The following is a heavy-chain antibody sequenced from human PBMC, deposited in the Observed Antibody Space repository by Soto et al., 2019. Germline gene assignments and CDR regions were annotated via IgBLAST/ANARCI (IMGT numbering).Heavy chain of an antibody. CDR2: IIPIFGTA. CDR3: ARGVRYYYDSSGYRQQNYYYYYGMDV. V-gene: IGHV1-69*01. Sequence: QVQLVQSGAEVKKPGSSVKVSCKASGGTFSSYAISWVRQAPGQGLEWMGGIIPIFGTANYAQKFQGRVTITADETTSTAYMELSSLRSEDTDVYYCARGVRYYYDSSGYRQQNYYYYYGMDVWGKGTTVTVSS. J-gene: IGHJ6*04. D-gene: IGHD3-22*01. CDR1: GGTFSSYA.